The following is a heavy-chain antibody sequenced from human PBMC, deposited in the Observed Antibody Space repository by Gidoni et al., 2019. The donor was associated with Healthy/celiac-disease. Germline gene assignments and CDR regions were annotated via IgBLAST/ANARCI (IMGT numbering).Heavy chain of an antibody. J-gene: IGHJ4*02. Sequence: EVQLLESGGGLVQPGGSLRLSCAASGFTFSSYAMSWVRQAPGKGLEWVSAISGSGGSTYYADSVKGRFTISRDNSKNTLYLQMNSLRAEDTAVYYCAKEGRYYYGSGSEFDYWGQGTLVTVSS. V-gene: IGHV3-23*01. CDR1: GFTFSSYA. CDR2: ISGSGGST. CDR3: AKEGRYYYGSGSEFDY. D-gene: IGHD3-10*01.